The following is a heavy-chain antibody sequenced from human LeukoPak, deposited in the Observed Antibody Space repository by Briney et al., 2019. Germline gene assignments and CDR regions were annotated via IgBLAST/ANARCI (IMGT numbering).Heavy chain of an antibody. CDR3: ARFPKVGAILYYYYYMDV. Sequence: SVKVSCKASGGTFSSYAISWVRQAPGQGLEWMGGIIPIFGTANYAQKFQGRVTITTDESTSTAYMELSSLRSEDTAVYYCARFPKVGAILYYYYYMDVWGKGTTVTVSS. D-gene: IGHD3-3*01. CDR1: GGTFSSYA. CDR2: IIPIFGTA. J-gene: IGHJ6*03. V-gene: IGHV1-69*05.